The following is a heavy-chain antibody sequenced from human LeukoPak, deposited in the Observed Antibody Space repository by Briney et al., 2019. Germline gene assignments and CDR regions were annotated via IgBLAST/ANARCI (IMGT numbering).Heavy chain of an antibody. CDR3: ARGVIAVAQFDY. J-gene: IGHJ4*02. CDR1: AYSISDGYF. Sequence: PSETLSLTCAVYAYSISDGYFWAWIRQPPGKGLEWIGSIYHSGSTYYSPSLKSRVTISVDTSKNQFSLKLNSVTAADTAVYYCARGVIAVAQFDYWGQGTLATVSS. V-gene: IGHV4-38-2*01. D-gene: IGHD6-19*01. CDR2: IYHSGST.